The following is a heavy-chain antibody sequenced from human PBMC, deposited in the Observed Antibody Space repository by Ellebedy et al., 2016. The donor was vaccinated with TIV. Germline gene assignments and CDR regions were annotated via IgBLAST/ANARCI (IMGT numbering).Heavy chain of an antibody. V-gene: IGHV3-23*01. Sequence: GESLKISCAVSGFTFSSYAMSWVRQAPGKGLAWVSDISGSGGSTYYADSVKGRFTISRDNAKNSLYLQMNNLRDEGTAGYYCARGLDNYWGQGTLVAVSS. D-gene: IGHD3/OR15-3a*01. J-gene: IGHJ4*02. CDR3: ARGLDNY. CDR1: GFTFSSYA. CDR2: ISGSGGST.